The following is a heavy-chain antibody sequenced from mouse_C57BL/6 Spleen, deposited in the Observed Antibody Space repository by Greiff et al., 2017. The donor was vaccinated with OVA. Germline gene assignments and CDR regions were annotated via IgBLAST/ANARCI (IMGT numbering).Heavy chain of an antibody. CDR1: GYSFTGYF. Sequence: EVKLMESGPELVKPGDSVKISCKASGYSFTGYFMNWVMQSHGKSLEWIGRINPYNGDTFYNQKFKGKATLTVDKSSSTAHMELRSLTSEDSAVYYCAAGDGIRGYFDYWGQGTTLTVSS. J-gene: IGHJ2*01. V-gene: IGHV1-20*01. CDR2: INPYNGDT. CDR3: AAGDGIRGYFDY. D-gene: IGHD2-12*01.